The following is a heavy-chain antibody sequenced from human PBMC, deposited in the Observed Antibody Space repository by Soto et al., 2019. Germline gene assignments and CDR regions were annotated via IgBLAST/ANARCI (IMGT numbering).Heavy chain of an antibody. CDR1: GFTFSSYA. V-gene: IGHV3-30-3*01. CDR2: ISYDGSNK. D-gene: IGHD3-9*01. Sequence: QVQLVESGGGVVQPGRSLRLSCAASGFTFSSYAMHWVRQAPGKGLEWVAVISYDGSNKYYADSVKGRFTISRDNSKNTLYLQMNSLRAEDTAVYYCARGPRELTNFDYWGQGTLVTVSS. J-gene: IGHJ4*02. CDR3: ARGPRELTNFDY.